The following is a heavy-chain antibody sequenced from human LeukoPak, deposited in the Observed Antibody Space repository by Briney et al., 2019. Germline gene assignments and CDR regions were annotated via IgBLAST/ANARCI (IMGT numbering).Heavy chain of an antibody. CDR3: ARGAPSIAAAVSFDY. CDR2: IIPILGIA. CDR1: GYTFTSYG. V-gene: IGHV1-69*04. D-gene: IGHD6-13*01. J-gene: IGHJ4*02. Sequence: ASVKVSCKASGYTFTSYGISWVRQAPGQGLEWMGRIIPILGIANYAQKFQGRVTITRDTSASTAYMELSSLRSEDTAVYYCARGAPSIAAAVSFDYWGQGTLVTVSS.